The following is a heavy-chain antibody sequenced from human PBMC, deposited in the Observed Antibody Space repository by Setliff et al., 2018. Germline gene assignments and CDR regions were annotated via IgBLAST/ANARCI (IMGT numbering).Heavy chain of an antibody. V-gene: IGHV1-8*03. J-gene: IGHJ6*02. CDR3: ASDGQGNYNFWSGSYYYYGMDV. CDR2: MNPNSGNT. CDR1: GYTFTSYD. Sequence: VASVKVSCKASGYTFTSYDINWVRQATGQGLEWMGWMNPNSGNTGYAQKFQGRVTITTDTSTSTAYMELRSLRSDDTAVYYCASDGQGNYNFWSGSYYYYGMDVWGQGTTVTVSS. D-gene: IGHD3-3*01.